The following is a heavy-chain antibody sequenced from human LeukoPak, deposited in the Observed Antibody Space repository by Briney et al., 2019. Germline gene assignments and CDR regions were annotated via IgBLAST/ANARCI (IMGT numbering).Heavy chain of an antibody. V-gene: IGHV3-64*02. J-gene: IGHJ4*02. CDR3: ATPGSS. CDR1: GFSFRSYA. CDR2: ISRSGNTT. D-gene: IGHD6-13*01. Sequence: PGGPLRLSCTASGFSFRSYAMHWVRQAPGKGLEYVSAISRSGNTTYYADSVKGRFIVSRDNSKKTLFLQMSDLRPEDTAVYYCATPGSSWGQGSLVIVSS.